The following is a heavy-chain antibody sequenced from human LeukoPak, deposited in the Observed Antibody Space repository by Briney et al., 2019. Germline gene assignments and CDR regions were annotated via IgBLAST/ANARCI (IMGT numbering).Heavy chain of an antibody. D-gene: IGHD2-15*01. V-gene: IGHV2-70*13. J-gene: IGHJ4*02. CDR2: VDWDDDK. Sequence: SGPTLVNPTQTLTLTCTFSGFSLSTRGMCVSWLRQPPGKALEWLALVDWDDDKSYSTSLNTRLTISKDTSKNQVVLTMTTMDPVDTATYYCARTSGAGSGYVDYWGQGTLVTVSS. CDR3: ARTSGAGSGYVDY. CDR1: GFSLSTRGMC.